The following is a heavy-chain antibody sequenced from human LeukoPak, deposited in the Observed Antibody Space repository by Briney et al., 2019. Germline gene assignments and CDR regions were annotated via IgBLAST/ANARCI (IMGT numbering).Heavy chain of an antibody. D-gene: IGHD5/OR15-5a*01. CDR2: VNNDGSST. Sequence: QPGGALRLSCAASGFIFSNYWMHCVRQAPGKGLVWVSRVNNDGSSTTYADSVKGRFTISRDNAKNTLYLQMNSLRAEDTAVYYCAKGGLRVTDYWGQGTLVTVSS. J-gene: IGHJ4*02. CDR1: GFIFSNYW. CDR3: AKGGLRVTDY. V-gene: IGHV3-74*03.